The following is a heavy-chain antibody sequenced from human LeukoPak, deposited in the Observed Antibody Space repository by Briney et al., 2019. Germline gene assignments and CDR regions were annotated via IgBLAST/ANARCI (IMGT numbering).Heavy chain of an antibody. Sequence: GGSLRLSCAASGFTFSSYWMHWVRQAPGKGLVWVSRINSDGSSTSYADSVKGRFTISRDNAKNTLYLQMNSLRAEDTAVYYCASHRYCSSTSCYYGRGYWGQGTLVTVSS. CDR1: GFTFSSYW. J-gene: IGHJ4*02. D-gene: IGHD2-2*01. CDR2: INSDGSST. V-gene: IGHV3-74*01. CDR3: ASHRYCSSTSCYYGRGY.